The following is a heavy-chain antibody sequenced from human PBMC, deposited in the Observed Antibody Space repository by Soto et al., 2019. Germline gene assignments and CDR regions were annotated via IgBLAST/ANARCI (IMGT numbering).Heavy chain of an antibody. V-gene: IGHV3-30-3*01. Sequence: QVQLVESGGGVVQPGRSLRLSCAASGFTFSSYAMHWVRQAPCKGLEWVAVISYDGSNKYYADSVKGRFTISRDNSKNTLYLQMNSLRAEDTAVYYCARPIRSVRDFDYWGQGTLVTVSS. CDR1: GFTFSSYA. CDR2: ISYDGSNK. J-gene: IGHJ4*02. CDR3: ARPIRSVRDFDY.